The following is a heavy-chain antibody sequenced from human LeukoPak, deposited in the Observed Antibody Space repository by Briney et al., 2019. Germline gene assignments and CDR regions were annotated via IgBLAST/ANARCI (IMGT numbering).Heavy chain of an antibody. Sequence: GGSLRLSCAASGFTFSSYGMHWVRQAPGKGLEWVAVISYDGSNKYYADSVKGRFTISRDNSKNTLYLQMNSLRAEDTAVYYCARDIAHCSGDICYNIRFDSWGQGTLVTVSS. CDR1: GFTFSSYG. CDR3: ARDIAHCSGDICYNIRFDS. J-gene: IGHJ5*01. V-gene: IGHV3-30*03. D-gene: IGHD2-15*01. CDR2: ISYDGSNK.